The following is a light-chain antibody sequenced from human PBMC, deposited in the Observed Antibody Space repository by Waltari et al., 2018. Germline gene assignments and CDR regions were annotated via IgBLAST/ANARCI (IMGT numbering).Light chain of an antibody. CDR1: QHIYSN. V-gene: IGKV3D-15*01. CDR3: QQYNRWPPIT. J-gene: IGKJ5*01. CDR2: DAS. Sequence: EIVMTQSPATLSVSPGERATLSCRTSQHIYSNLAWYQQKPGQPPRLLIYDASTRATGIPARFTGSGSGTEFTLTIRSLQSEDSAVYSCQQYNRWPPITFGQGTRLEIK.